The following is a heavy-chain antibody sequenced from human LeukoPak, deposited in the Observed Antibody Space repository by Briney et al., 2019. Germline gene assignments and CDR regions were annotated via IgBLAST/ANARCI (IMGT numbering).Heavy chain of an antibody. CDR3: AKGGSSGRASGVDV. CDR1: GFTFDDYA. J-gene: IGHJ6*04. D-gene: IGHD6-19*01. Sequence: GGSLRLSCAASGFTFDDYAMHWVRQAPGKGLEWVSGISWNSGSIGYADSVKGRFTISRDNAKNSLYLQMNSLRAEDMALYYCAKGGSSGRASGVDVWGKGTTVTVSS. V-gene: IGHV3-9*03. CDR2: ISWNSGSI.